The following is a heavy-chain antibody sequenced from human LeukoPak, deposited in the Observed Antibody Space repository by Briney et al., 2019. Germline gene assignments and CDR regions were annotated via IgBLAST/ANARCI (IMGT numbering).Heavy chain of an antibody. V-gene: IGHV6-1*01. D-gene: IGHD3-22*01. J-gene: IGHJ4*02. CDR2: TYYRSKWYN. Sequence: SQTLSLTCAISGDSVSGNSTAYNWIRQSPSRGLEWLGRTYYRSKWYNDYAVSVKSRIIINPDTSKNQLSLQLKSVTPEDTAVYYCARGPDYYDSSGYFDYWGQGTLVTVSS. CDR3: ARGPDYYDSSGYFDY. CDR1: GDSVSGNSTA.